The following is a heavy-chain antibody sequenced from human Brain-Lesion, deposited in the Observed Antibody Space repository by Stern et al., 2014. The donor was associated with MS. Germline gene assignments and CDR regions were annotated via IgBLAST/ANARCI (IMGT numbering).Heavy chain of an antibody. Sequence: QLQLQESGPGLVKPSQTLSLSCTVSGGSISSGGYYWSWIRQPAGKGLEWIGRIFNSGSTSYKPSLQNRVTISKDPSKNQFSLRLNSMTAADTAVYYCARGRVVPGFQYYATDVWGQGTTVIVSS. CDR1: GGSISSGGYY. V-gene: IGHV4-61*02. CDR2: IFNSGST. J-gene: IGHJ6*02. CDR3: ARGRVVPGFQYYATDV. D-gene: IGHD2-2*01.